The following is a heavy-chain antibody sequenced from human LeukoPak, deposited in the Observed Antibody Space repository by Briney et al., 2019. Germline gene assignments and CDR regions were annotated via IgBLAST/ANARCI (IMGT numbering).Heavy chain of an antibody. Sequence: GASVKVSCKASGYTLTQHSMNWVRQAPGQGLEWMGWIITDTGNPTYAQGFTGRFVFSLDTSVSTTYLQIRGLKAEDTAVYYCARAFQSLGGLSLPDFWGQGTLVTVSS. CDR2: IITDTGNP. CDR3: ARAFQSLGGLSLPDF. J-gene: IGHJ4*02. V-gene: IGHV7-4-1*02. D-gene: IGHD3-16*02. CDR1: GYTLTQHS.